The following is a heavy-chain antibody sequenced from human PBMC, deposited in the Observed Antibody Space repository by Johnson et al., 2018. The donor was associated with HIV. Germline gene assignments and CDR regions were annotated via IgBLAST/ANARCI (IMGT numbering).Heavy chain of an antibody. V-gene: IGHV3-30*02. Sequence: QVQLVESGGGVVQPGGSLRLSCAASGFTFNNYGMHWVRQAPGKGLEWVAFIRYGGSTGYADSVKGRFTISRDNSKNTLYLQMNSLRAEDTAVYYCARGRARAFDIWGQGTMVTVSS. J-gene: IGHJ3*02. CDR3: ARGRARAFDI. CDR1: GFTFNNYG. D-gene: IGHD5-12*01. CDR2: IRYGGST.